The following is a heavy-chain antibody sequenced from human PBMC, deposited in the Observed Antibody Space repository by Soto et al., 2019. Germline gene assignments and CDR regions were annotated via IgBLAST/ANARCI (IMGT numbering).Heavy chain of an antibody. V-gene: IGHV3-30*18. CDR2: ISYDGSNK. Sequence: GGSLRLSCAASGFTFSSYGMHWVRQAPGKGLEWVAVISYDGSNKYYADSVKGRFTISRDNSKNTLYLQMNSLRAEDTAVYYCAKDQSRFLEWLLYRCYFDYWGQGTLVTVSS. J-gene: IGHJ4*02. D-gene: IGHD3-3*01. CDR3: AKDQSRFLEWLLYRCYFDY. CDR1: GFTFSSYG.